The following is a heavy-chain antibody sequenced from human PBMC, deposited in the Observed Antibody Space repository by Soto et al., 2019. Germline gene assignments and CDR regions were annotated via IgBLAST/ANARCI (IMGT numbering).Heavy chain of an antibody. CDR2: IKQDGSEK. CDR3: ARDIRYCSGGSCAPDY. CDR1: GFTFSSYW. Sequence: GGSLRLSCAASGFTFSSYWMSWVRQAPGKGLEWVANIKQDGSEKYYVDSVKGRFTISRDNAKNSLYLQMNSLRAEDTAVYYCARDIRYCSGGSCAPDYWGQGTLVTVSS. J-gene: IGHJ4*02. D-gene: IGHD2-15*01. V-gene: IGHV3-7*01.